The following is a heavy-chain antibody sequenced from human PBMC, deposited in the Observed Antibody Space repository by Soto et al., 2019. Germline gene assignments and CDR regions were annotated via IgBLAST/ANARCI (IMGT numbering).Heavy chain of an antibody. D-gene: IGHD5-12*01. CDR1: GGSISNADYY. Sequence: QVQLQESGPGLVKPSQTLSLTCTVSGGSISNADYYWSWVRQPPGKGLGGIGYIYYSGSSFFNPSLKSRVTMSKDTSKNQFSLRLTSVTAADTAVYYCARAIVVTVGGMDVWGRGTTVTVSS. CDR3: ARAIVVTVGGMDV. CDR2: IYYSGSS. J-gene: IGHJ6*02. V-gene: IGHV4-30-4*01.